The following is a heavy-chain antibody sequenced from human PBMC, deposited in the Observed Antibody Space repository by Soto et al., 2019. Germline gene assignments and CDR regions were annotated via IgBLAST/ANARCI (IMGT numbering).Heavy chain of an antibody. CDR3: AKKVNSGSGSQYFDY. D-gene: IGHD3-10*01. CDR1: GFTFSSYA. Sequence: GGSLRLSCAASGFTFSSYAVSWVRQAPGKGPEWISSISGSGSTIYYADSVKGRFTISRDNSKNTLYLQMSSLRAEDTAIYYWAKKVNSGSGSQYFDYFGQGTLVTVSS. CDR2: ISGSGSTI. V-gene: IGHV3-23*01. J-gene: IGHJ4*02.